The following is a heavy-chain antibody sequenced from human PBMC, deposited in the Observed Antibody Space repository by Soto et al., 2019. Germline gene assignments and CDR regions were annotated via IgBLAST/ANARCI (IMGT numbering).Heavy chain of an antibody. Sequence: EVQLLESGGGLVQPGGSLRLSCAASGFTFSSYAMSWVRQAPGKGLEWVSAISGSGGSTYYADSVKGRFTITRDNSKNTLYLHLNSKRVEAAAVYYCANPPRAVENWYFDFWGRGTPVTVAS. CDR3: ANPPRAVENWYFDF. CDR1: GFTFSSYA. J-gene: IGHJ2*01. D-gene: IGHD6-19*01. CDR2: ISGSGGST. V-gene: IGHV3-23*01.